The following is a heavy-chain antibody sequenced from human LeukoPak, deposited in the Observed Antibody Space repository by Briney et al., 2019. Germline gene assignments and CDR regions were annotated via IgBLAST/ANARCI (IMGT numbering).Heavy chain of an antibody. J-gene: IGHJ6*03. CDR2: IYYSGST. CDR3: AGGPYCSSTSCFFYYYYYMDV. Sequence: SETLSLTCTVSGGSISSSSYFWGWIRQPPGKGLEWIGSIYYSGSTYYNPSLKSRVTISVDTSKNQFSLKLSSVTAADTAVYYCAGGPYCSSTSCFFYYYYYMDVWGKGTTVTVSS. D-gene: IGHD2-2*01. CDR1: GGSISSSSYF. V-gene: IGHV4-39*07.